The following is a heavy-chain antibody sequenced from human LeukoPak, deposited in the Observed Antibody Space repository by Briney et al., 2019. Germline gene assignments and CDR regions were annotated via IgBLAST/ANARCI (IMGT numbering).Heavy chain of an antibody. CDR2: IYYSGST. V-gene: IGHV4-59*01. D-gene: IGHD6-13*01. CDR1: GGSLSSYY. J-gene: IGHJ5*02. Sequence: PSETLSLTCTVSGGSLSSYYWSWIRQPPGKGLEWIGYIYYSGSTNYNPSLKSRVTISVDTYKIQFSLKLSSVTAADAAVYYCARVHWGSSWYWFDPWGQGTLVTVSS. CDR3: ARVHWGSSWYWFDP.